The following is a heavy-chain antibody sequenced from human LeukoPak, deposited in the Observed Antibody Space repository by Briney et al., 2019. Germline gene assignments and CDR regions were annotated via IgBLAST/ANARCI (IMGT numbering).Heavy chain of an antibody. V-gene: IGHV3-7*01. J-gene: IGHJ4*02. CDR2: ILPDGSQK. CDR3: AREAGYDFWSGYYFDY. D-gene: IGHD3-3*01. Sequence: GSLRLSCVASDFTFSFYWMTWVRQAPGKGLEWVANILPDGSQKYYMDSVKGRFTISRDNPKNSLYLQINSLRAEDTAVYYCAREAGYDFWSGYYFDYWGQGTLVTVSS. CDR1: DFTFSFYW.